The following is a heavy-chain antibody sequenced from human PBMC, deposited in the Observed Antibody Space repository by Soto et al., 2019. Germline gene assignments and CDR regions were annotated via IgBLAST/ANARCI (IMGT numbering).Heavy chain of an antibody. J-gene: IGHJ2*01. CDR3: ARDGWGSNWYFDL. CDR1: GFTFSSYS. Sequence: PGGSLRLSCAASGFTFSSYSMNWVRQAPGKGLEWVAVISYDGKQTYYADSVKGRFTISKDKSKRTLFLQMNSLRVDDTAVYYCARDGWGSNWYFDLW. D-gene: IGHD3-16*01. CDR2: ISYDGKQT. V-gene: IGHV3-30*03.